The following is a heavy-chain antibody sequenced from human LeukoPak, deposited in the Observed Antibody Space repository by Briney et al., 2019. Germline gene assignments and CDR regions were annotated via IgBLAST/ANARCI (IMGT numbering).Heavy chain of an antibody. CDR1: GFTFDDYA. V-gene: IGHV3-9*01. CDR2: ISWNSGSI. D-gene: IGHD5-24*01. CDR3: AKDSGYNPNYYFDY. Sequence: GRSLRLSCAASGFTFDDYAMHWVPQAPGKGLEWVSGISWNSGSIGYADSVKGRFTISRDNAKNSLYLQMDSLRAEDTALYYCAKDSGYNPNYYFDYWGQGTLVTVSS. J-gene: IGHJ4*02.